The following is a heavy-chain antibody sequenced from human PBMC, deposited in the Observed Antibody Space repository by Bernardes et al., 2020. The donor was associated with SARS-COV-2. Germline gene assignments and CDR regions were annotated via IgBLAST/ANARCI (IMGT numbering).Heavy chain of an antibody. V-gene: IGHV1-18*04. D-gene: IGHD3-3*01. CDR1: GYTFTSYG. Sequence: ASVKVSCKASGYTFTSYGISWVRQAPGQGLEWMGCISAYNGNTNYAQKLQGRVTMTTDTSTSTAYMELRSLRSDDTAVYYCARDHTYYDFWSGYKYDAFDIWGQGTMVTVSS. J-gene: IGHJ3*02. CDR3: ARDHTYYDFWSGYKYDAFDI. CDR2: ISAYNGNT.